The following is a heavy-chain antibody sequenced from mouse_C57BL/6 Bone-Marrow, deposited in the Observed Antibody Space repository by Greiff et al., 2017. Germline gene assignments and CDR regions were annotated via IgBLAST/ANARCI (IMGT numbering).Heavy chain of an antibody. Sequence: QVQLQQPGAELVRPGSSVKLSCKASGYTFTSYWMDWVKQRPGQGLEWIGNIYPSDSETHYNQKFKDKATLTVDKSSSTAYMQLSSLTSEDSAVXYWARKGWLPYAMGYWGQGTSVTVSS. CDR2: IYPSDSET. D-gene: IGHD2-3*01. CDR3: ARKGWLPYAMGY. V-gene: IGHV1-61*01. CDR1: GYTFTSYW. J-gene: IGHJ4*01.